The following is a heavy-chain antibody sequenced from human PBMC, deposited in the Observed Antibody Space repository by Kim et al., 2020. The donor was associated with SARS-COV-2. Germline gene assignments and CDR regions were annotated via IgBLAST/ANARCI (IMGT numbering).Heavy chain of an antibody. CDR2: INYNGNN. CDR1: GDSISNGGYF. CDR3: ARDDKSGYYSGWFDP. D-gene: IGHD3-3*01. V-gene: IGHV4-31*03. Sequence: SETLSLTCTVSGDSISNGGYFWSWIRQHPEKGLEWIAYINYNGNNYYNPSLKSRATISVDTSKNQFSLRRSSVTAADTAVYYCARDDKSGYYSGWFDPWGQGGLVTVSS. J-gene: IGHJ5*02.